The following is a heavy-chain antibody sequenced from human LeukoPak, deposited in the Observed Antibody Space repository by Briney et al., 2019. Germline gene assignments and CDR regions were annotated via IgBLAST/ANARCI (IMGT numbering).Heavy chain of an antibody. CDR1: GGSISSGSYY. V-gene: IGHV4-39*07. Sequence: SETLSLTCTVSGGSISSGSYYWSWIRQPPGKGLEWIGEINHSGSTNYNPSLKSRVSISVDTSKNQFSLRLSSVTAADTAVYYCARGSVVPTRPADWFDPWGQGTLVTVSS. D-gene: IGHD2-15*01. CDR2: INHSGST. CDR3: ARGSVVPTRPADWFDP. J-gene: IGHJ5*02.